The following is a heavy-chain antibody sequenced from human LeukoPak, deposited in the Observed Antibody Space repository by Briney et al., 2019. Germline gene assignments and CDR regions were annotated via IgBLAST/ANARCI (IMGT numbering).Heavy chain of an antibody. D-gene: IGHD3-22*01. J-gene: IGHJ5*02. Sequence: TSETLSLTCAVYGRSFSGYYRSWIRQPPGKGLEWIGEINHSGSTNYNPSLKSRVTISVDTSKNQFSLKLSSVTPADTAVYYCARVGYYYDSSGHGDWFDPWGQGTLVTVSS. CDR2: INHSGST. CDR1: GRSFSGYY. V-gene: IGHV4-34*01. CDR3: ARVGYYYDSSGHGDWFDP.